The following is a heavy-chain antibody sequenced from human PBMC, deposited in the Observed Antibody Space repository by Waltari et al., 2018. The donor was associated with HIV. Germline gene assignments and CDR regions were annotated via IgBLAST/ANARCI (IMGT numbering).Heavy chain of an antibody. CDR1: GNNFAGYW. D-gene: IGHD4-17*01. CDR3: ARRKGDYRTAFDI. V-gene: IGHV5-51*01. J-gene: IGHJ3*02. Sequence: EEKLVQSGAAVKEPGESLQTSCKSLGNNFAGYWVGWVRQMPGKGLEWMGVIYPGDSDAVYSPSFQGRVIMSTDSSISTVYLQWSSLRASDTAMYYCARRKGDYRTAFDIWGQGTMVTASS. CDR2: IYPGDSDA.